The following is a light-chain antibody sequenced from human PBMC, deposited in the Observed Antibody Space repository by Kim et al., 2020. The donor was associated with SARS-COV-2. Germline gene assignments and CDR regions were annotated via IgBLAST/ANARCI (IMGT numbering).Light chain of an antibody. CDR3: EQCKSDPYS. J-gene: IGKJ2*03. CDR1: QYLATW. V-gene: IGKV1-5*01. Sequence: DIQMTQYPSTLSASVGDTVSITCRASQYLATWVAWYQQKPGMAPKVLMYDASKLKSGVPSRFSGSGSGTEFTLTITNLQPDDFATYYCEQCKSDPYSVGQGTKLEI. CDR2: DAS.